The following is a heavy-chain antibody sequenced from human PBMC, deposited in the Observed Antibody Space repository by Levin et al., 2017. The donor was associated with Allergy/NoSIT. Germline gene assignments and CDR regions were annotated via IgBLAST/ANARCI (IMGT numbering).Heavy chain of an antibody. CDR3: VRNLAAAGECY. D-gene: IGHD6-13*01. J-gene: IGHJ4*01. V-gene: IGHV3-33*01. Sequence: GGSLRLSCSASGFTFSKHDMHWVCQAPGKGLEWVAVIGSDVGNEYYADSVKGRFTVSRDNRKNTVYLEINDLKAADTAVYFCVRNLAAAGECYWGRGTRVIVSS. CDR1: GFTFSKHD. CDR2: IGSDVGNE.